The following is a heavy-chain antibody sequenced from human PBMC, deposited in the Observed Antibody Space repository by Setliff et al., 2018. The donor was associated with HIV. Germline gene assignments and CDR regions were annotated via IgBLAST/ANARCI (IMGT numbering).Heavy chain of an antibody. CDR2: IYISGST. D-gene: IGHD3-22*01. Sequence: SETLSLTCTVSGGSISSGNHYWNWIRQPAGKGLEWIGRIYISGSTNYNPSLESRVTISLDTSKNQFSLKLSSVTAADTAVYYCAREDYYDSSGDAFDIWGQGTMVTVSS. J-gene: IGHJ3*02. CDR3: AREDYYDSSGDAFDI. CDR1: GGSISSGNHY. V-gene: IGHV4-61*02.